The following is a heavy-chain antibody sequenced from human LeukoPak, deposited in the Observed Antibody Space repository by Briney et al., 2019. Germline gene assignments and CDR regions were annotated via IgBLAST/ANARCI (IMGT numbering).Heavy chain of an antibody. V-gene: IGHV4-59*11. CDR3: ARAGGDPHYYYYYYMDV. Sequence: SETLSLTCTASGGSISSHYWSWIRQPPGKGLEWIGYIYYSGSTNYNPSLKSRVTISVDTSKNQFSLKLTSVAAADTAVYYCARAGGDPHYYYYYYMDVWGKGTPVTVS. J-gene: IGHJ6*03. CDR1: GGSISSHY. CDR2: IYYSGST. D-gene: IGHD2-21*02.